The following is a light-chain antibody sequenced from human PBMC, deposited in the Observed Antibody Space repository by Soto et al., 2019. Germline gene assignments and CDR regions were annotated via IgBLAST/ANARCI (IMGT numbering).Light chain of an antibody. CDR2: DAS. CDR3: QQYNPYYS. V-gene: IGKV1-5*01. J-gene: IGKJ2*03. Sequence: DIQMTQSPSTLSASVGDRVTITCRARQSISSWLAWYQQKPGKAPKLLIYDASSLESGVSSRFSGSGSGTEFTLTISSLQPDDFATYYCQQYNPYYSFAQGTKVDIK. CDR1: QSISSW.